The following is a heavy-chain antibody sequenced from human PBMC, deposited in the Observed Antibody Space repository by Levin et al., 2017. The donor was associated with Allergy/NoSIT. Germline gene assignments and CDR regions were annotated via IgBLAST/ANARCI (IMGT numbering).Heavy chain of an antibody. J-gene: IGHJ4*02. CDR3: ARDQSSSWYFDY. V-gene: IGHV4-59*01. Sequence: SETLSLTCTVSGGSISSYYWSWIRQPPGKGLEWIGYIYYSGSTNYNPSLKSRVTISVDTSKNQFSLKLSSVTAADTAVYYCARDQSSSWYFDYWGQGTLVTVSS. CDR1: GGSISSYY. CDR2: IYYSGST. D-gene: IGHD6-13*01.